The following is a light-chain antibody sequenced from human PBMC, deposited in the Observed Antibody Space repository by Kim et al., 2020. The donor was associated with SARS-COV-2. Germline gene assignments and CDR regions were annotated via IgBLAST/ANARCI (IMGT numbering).Light chain of an antibody. J-gene: IGLJ2*01. CDR1: SSNIAAGYD. V-gene: IGLV1-40*01. CDR2: GNN. CDR3: QSYDSSLKGVV. Sequence: QSVLTQPPSVSGAPGQRVTISCSGSSSNIAAGYDVHWYQHLPGTAPKLLIYGNNNRPSGVADRFSGSKSGTSASLAITGLQADDEADYYCQSYDSSLKGVVFGGGTQLTVL.